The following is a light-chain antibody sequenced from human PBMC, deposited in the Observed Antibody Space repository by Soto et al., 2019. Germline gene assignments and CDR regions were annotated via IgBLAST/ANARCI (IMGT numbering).Light chain of an antibody. CDR1: QSISTW. CDR2: DAS. Sequence: DIQGSQSPSSVWASGRYRGTITCRASQSISTWLAWYQQKPGKAPKLLIYDASSLESGVPSRFSGSGSGTEFPLTISSLQPDHFAAYYRQLYSRYWTFRPGPTV. J-gene: IGKJ1*01. V-gene: IGKV1-5*01. CDR3: QLYSRYWT.